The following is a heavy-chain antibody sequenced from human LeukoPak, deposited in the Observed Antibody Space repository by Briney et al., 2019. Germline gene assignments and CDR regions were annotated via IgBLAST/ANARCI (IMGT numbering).Heavy chain of an antibody. CDR1: GFTVSSNY. J-gene: IGHJ3*02. CDR2: IYSGGST. Sequence: GGSLRLSCAASGFTVSSNYMSWVRQAPGKGLEWVSVIYSGGSTYYADSVKGRFTISRDNSKNTLCPQMNSLRAEDTAVYYCARDLDYYDGSGYLDAFDIWGQGTMVTVSS. D-gene: IGHD3-22*01. CDR3: ARDLDYYDGSGYLDAFDI. V-gene: IGHV3-66*01.